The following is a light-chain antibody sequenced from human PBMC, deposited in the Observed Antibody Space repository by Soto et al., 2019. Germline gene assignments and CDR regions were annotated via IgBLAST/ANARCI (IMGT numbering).Light chain of an antibody. CDR3: SSYTGSSTPYV. V-gene: IGLV2-14*01. CDR1: SSDFGTYKY. CDR2: EVS. J-gene: IGLJ1*01. Sequence: QSVLAQPASVSGSPVQSITISCTGTSSDFGTYKYVSWYQHPPGKAPKLMIYEVSNRPSGVSNRFSGSKSGNTASLTISGLQAEDEADYYCSSYTGSSTPYVFGSGTKVTVL.